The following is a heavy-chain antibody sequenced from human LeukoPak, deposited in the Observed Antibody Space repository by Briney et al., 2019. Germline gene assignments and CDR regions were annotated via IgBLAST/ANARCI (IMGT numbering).Heavy chain of an antibody. CDR2: IIPIFGTA. V-gene: IGHV1-69*05. CDR1: GGTFSSYA. CDR3: TRSAHYYDSSGYPESFDY. J-gene: IGHJ4*02. D-gene: IGHD3-22*01. Sequence: AASVKVSCKASGGTFSSYAISWVRQAPGQGLEWMGRIIPIFGTANYAQKFQGRVTITTDESTSTAYMELSSLRSEDTAVYYCTRSAHYYDSSGYPESFDYWGQGTLVTVSS.